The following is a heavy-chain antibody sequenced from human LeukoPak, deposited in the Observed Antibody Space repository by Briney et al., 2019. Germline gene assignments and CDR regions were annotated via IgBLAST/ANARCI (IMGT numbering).Heavy chain of an antibody. Sequence: ASVKVSCKVSGYTLTELSMHWVRQAPGKGLEWMGGFDPEDGETIYAQKFQGRVTMTEDTSTDTAYMELSSLRSEDTAVYYCASRPYSSGWHDIDYWGQGTLVTVST. D-gene: IGHD6-19*01. V-gene: IGHV1-24*01. CDR2: FDPEDGET. CDR3: ASRPYSSGWHDIDY. J-gene: IGHJ4*02. CDR1: GYTLTELS.